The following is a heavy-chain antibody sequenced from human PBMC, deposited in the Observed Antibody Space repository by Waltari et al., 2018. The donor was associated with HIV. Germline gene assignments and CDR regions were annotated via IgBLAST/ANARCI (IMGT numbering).Heavy chain of an antibody. Sequence: QVQLVQSGAEVKKPGSSVKLSCKASGDTFSRYAFTWVRPAPGQGVEGGGGFSPVFCTAKYAQRFRGRVMITADDSPITAYMALSSLRSEDTAIYYCARGLGVSDSSGYYEWGQGTLVTVSS. D-gene: IGHD3-22*01. CDR3: ARGLGVSDSSGYYE. V-gene: IGHV1-69*13. J-gene: IGHJ4*02. CDR2: FSPVFCTA. CDR1: GDTFSRYA.